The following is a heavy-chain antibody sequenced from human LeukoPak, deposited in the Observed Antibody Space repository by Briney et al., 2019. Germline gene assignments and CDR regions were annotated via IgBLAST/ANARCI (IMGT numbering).Heavy chain of an antibody. CDR2: ISGSGGST. Sequence: GGSLRLSCAASGFTFSSYAMSWVRQAPGKGLEWVSAISGSGGSTYYADSVKGRFTISRDNSKNTLYLQINRLRAEDTAIYFCAKIRFYYDSSFDYWYFDLWGRGTLVTVSS. D-gene: IGHD3-22*01. CDR3: AKIRFYYDSSFDYWYFDL. V-gene: IGHV3-23*01. CDR1: GFTFSSYA. J-gene: IGHJ2*01.